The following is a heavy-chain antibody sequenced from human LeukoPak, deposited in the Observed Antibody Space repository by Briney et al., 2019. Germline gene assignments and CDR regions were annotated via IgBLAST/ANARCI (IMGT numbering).Heavy chain of an antibody. CDR2: IKSKSDGGTI. J-gene: IGHJ4*02. CDR1: GLTFTNAW. Sequence: PGGSLRLSCAASGLTFTNAWMNWVRQAPGKGLEWVGRIKSKSDGGTIDYAAPVKGRFTISRDDSKNTLYLQMNSLKTEDTAVYYCTTQRSDGYNYYFVYWGQGTLVTVSS. V-gene: IGHV3-15*01. CDR3: TTQRSDGYNYYFVY. D-gene: IGHD5-24*01.